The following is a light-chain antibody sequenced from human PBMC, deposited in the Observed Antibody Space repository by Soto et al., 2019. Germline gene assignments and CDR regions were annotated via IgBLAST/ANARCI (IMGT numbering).Light chain of an antibody. CDR1: KNDIGVYDF. Sequence: QSLLSQPPSASGSPGQSFTISCTGPKNDIGVYDFVSWYQHHPGKAPRLIIYEVVQRPSGVPDRFSGSKSGNTASLTVSGLQAADEADYFCKSYAGSNTDVFGSGTKVTVL. V-gene: IGLV2-8*01. CDR2: EVV. J-gene: IGLJ1*01. CDR3: KSYAGSNTDV.